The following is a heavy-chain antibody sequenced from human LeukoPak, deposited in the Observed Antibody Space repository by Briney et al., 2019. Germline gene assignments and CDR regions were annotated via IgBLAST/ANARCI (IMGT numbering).Heavy chain of an antibody. J-gene: IGHJ4*02. CDR2: ISYDGSNK. CDR1: GFTFSSYG. V-gene: IGHV3-30*18. D-gene: IGHD2-15*01. Sequence: PGGSLRLSYAASGFTFSSYGMHWVRQAPGKGLEWVAVISYDGSNKYYADSVKGRFTISRDNSKNTLYLQMNSLRAEDTAVYYCAKNPPQRLKKDPPFYFDYWGQGTLVTVSS. CDR3: AKNPPQRLKKDPPFYFDY.